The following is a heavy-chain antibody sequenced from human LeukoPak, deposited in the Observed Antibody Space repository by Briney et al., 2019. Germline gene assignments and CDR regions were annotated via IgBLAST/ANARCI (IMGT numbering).Heavy chain of an antibody. J-gene: IGHJ4*02. V-gene: IGHV1-2*02. CDR3: ARAPPYYYDSSGYYGY. CDR1: GYTFTGYY. CDR2: INPNSGGT. D-gene: IGHD3-22*01. Sequence: ASVKVSCKASGYTFTGYYMHGVRQAPGQGLEWMGWINPNSGGTNYAQKFQGRVTMTRDTSISTAYMELSRLRSDDTAVYYCARAPPYYYDSSGYYGYWGQGTLVTVSS.